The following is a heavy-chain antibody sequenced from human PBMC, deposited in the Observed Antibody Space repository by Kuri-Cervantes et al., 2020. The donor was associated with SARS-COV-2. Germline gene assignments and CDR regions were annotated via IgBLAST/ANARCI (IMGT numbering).Heavy chain of an antibody. CDR2: ISPDGSYT. J-gene: IGHJ4*02. D-gene: IGHD1-1*01. CDR1: GIAFSGHW. V-gene: IGHV3-74*01. Sequence: GESLKISCAASGIAFSGHWIHWVRQAPGKGLVWVSRISPDGSYTNNADSVKGRFTLSRDNAKNMLFLQMNSLRAEDTAVYYCVRDGDHWNFDYWGQGTLVTVSS. CDR3: VRDGDHWNFDY.